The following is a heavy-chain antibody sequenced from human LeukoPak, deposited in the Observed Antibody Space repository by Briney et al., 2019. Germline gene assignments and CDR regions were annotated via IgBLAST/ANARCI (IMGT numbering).Heavy chain of an antibody. Sequence: GGSLRLSCVASGFTFDDYAMHWVRQAPGKGLEWVSGIIWNSGIIGYAESVKGRFTISRDNAKNSLYLQMNSLRAEDTALYYCAKGPNYDILTGYYIDYWGQGTLVTVSS. V-gene: IGHV3-9*01. D-gene: IGHD3-9*01. CDR3: AKGPNYDILTGYYIDY. CDR1: GFTFDDYA. J-gene: IGHJ4*02. CDR2: IIWNSGII.